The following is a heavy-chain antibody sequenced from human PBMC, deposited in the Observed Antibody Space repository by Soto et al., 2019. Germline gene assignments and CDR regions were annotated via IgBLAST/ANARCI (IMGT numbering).Heavy chain of an antibody. V-gene: IGHV3-23*01. CDR3: AKDRDSYGPVYYFDS. J-gene: IGHJ4*02. CDR1: GFTFGIYA. Sequence: EVQLLESGGGLVQPGGSLRLSCAASGFTFGIYAMSWVRQAPGKGLEWVSTVGYSGVSTSYAASVKGLFTISRDNSKNTLSLQMNSLRAEDTAVYYCAKDRDSYGPVYYFDSWGQGALVHVYS. CDR2: VGYSGVST. D-gene: IGHD5-18*01.